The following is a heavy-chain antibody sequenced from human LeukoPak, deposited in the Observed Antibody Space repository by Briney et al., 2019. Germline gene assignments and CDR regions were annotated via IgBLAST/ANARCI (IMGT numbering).Heavy chain of an antibody. D-gene: IGHD5-24*01. V-gene: IGHV3-66*01. J-gene: IGHJ4*02. CDR3: ARGGEMATQPTGY. Sequence: GGSLRLSCAASGFTVSSDYMSWVRQAPGKGLEWVSVIYSGGSTYYADSVKGRFTISRDNSKNTQYLQMNSLRAEDTAVYYCARGGEMATQPTGYWGQGTLVTVSS. CDR2: IYSGGST. CDR1: GFTVSSDY.